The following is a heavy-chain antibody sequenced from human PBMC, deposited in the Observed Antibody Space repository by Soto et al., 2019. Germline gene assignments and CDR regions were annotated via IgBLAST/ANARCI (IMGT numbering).Heavy chain of an antibody. CDR3: ASIYSGYVDWFDP. V-gene: IGHV1-3*01. CDR2: SNAGNGNT. D-gene: IGHD5-12*01. Sequence: ASVKVSCKASGYTFTSYAMHWVRQAPGQRLEWMGWSNAGNGNTKYSQKFQGRVTITRDTSASTAYMELSSLRSEDTAVYYCASIYSGYVDWFDPWGQGPLVTVSS. CDR1: GYTFTSYA. J-gene: IGHJ5*02.